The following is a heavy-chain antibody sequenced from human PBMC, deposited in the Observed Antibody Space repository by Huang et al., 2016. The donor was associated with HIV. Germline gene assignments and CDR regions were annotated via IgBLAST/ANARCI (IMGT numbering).Heavy chain of an antibody. J-gene: IGHJ4*02. V-gene: IGHV3-73*02. D-gene: IGHD5-12*01. CDR1: GFSFSGPG. CDR3: SAQGVEMATITDY. Sequence: EVQLVESGGGLVRPGGAPNLSCAASGFSFSGPGMHWVRQASGKGLEWVARIRSKANNYATAYAESVKGRFIISRDDSKNTVYLQMNSLKTGDTAVYYCSAQGVEMATITDYWGQGTLVTVSS. CDR2: IRSKANNYAT.